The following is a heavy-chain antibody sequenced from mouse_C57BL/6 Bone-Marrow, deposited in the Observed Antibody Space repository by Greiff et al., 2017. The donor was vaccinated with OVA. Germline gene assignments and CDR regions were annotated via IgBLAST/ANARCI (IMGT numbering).Heavy chain of an antibody. V-gene: IGHV5-17*01. J-gene: IGHJ4*01. CDR2: ISSGSSTI. CDR1: GFTFSDYG. Sequence: EVQLVESGGGLVKPGGSLKLSCAASGFTFSDYGMHWVRQAPEKGLEWVAYISSGSSTIYYADTVKGRFTISRDNAKNTLFLQMTSLRSEDTAMYYGARGTTVASSYAMDYWGQGTSVTVSS. D-gene: IGHD1-1*01. CDR3: ARGTTVASSYAMDY.